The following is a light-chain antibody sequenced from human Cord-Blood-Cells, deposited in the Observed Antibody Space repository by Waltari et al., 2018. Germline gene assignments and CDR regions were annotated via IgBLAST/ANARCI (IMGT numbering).Light chain of an antibody. CDR1: QSISSY. J-gene: IGKJ2*01. CDR2: AAS. V-gene: IGKV1-39*01. CDR3: QQSYSTPRT. Sequence: DIQMTQYPSSLSASVGHRVTITCRASQSISSYLNWYQQKPGKAPKLLIYAASSLQSGVPSRFSGSGSGTDFTLTISSLQPEDFATYYCQQSYSTPRTFGQGTKLEIK.